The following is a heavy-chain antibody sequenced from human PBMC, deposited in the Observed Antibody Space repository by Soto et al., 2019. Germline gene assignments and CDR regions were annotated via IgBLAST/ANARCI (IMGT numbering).Heavy chain of an antibody. CDR1: GGTFSSYA. D-gene: IGHD4-17*01. CDR2: IIPIFGTA. CDR3: ATTTVTTGAYYYYGMDV. V-gene: IGHV1-69*12. J-gene: IGHJ6*02. Sequence: QVQLVQSGAEVKKPGSSVKVSCKASGGTFSSYAISWVRQAPGQGLEWMGRIIPIFGTANYAQKFQGRVTITADESTSTAYMELSSLRSEDTAVYYCATTTVTTGAYYYYGMDVWGQGTTVTVSS.